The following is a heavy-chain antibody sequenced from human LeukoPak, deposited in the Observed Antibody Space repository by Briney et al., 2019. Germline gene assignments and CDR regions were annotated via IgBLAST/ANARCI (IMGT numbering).Heavy chain of an antibody. CDR1: GLTFSSYA. CDR3: ARRSSISSGYFDF. J-gene: IGHJ4*02. D-gene: IGHD3-22*01. Sequence: PGGSLRLSCAASGLTFSSYAMSWVRQAPGKGLEWVSAITGSGASTNYADSMTGRFTISRDTSKNTIYLQMNSLRAEGTAKYFCARRSSISSGYFDFWGRGTLVTVSS. V-gene: IGHV3-23*01. CDR2: ITGSGAST.